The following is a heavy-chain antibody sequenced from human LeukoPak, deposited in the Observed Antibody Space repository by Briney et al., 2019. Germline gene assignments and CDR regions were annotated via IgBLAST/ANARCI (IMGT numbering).Heavy chain of an antibody. CDR2: IRYDGSNK. CDR3: AITGRFSPHWNFDY. V-gene: IGHV3-30*02. CDR1: GFTFSSYG. J-gene: IGHJ4*02. Sequence: GGSLRLSCGASGFTFSSYGMHWVRQAPGKGLEWVAFIRYDGSNKYYADSVKGRFTISRDNSKNTLYLQMNSLRAEDTAVYYCAITGRFSPHWNFDYWGQGTLVTVSS. D-gene: IGHD1-14*01.